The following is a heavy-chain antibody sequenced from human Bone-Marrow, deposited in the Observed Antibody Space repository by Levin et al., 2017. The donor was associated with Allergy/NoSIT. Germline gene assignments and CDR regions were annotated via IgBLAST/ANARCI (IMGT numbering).Heavy chain of an antibody. Sequence: GASVKVSCKTSGDTFASHGLSWVRQAPGQGLEWMGWISDHNGNTNYAQKFQGRVTMTTDTSTNTAYMDLRSLSFDDTAMYYCARLNYYGSGTLAVKHSWLDPWGQGTLVTVSS. CDR2: ISDHNGNT. J-gene: IGHJ5*02. V-gene: IGHV1-18*01. D-gene: IGHD3-10*01. CDR1: GDTFASHG. CDR3: ARLNYYGSGTLAVKHSWLDP.